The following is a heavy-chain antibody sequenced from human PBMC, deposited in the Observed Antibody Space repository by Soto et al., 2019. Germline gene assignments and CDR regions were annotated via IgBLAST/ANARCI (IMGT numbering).Heavy chain of an antibody. J-gene: IGHJ6*02. CDR2: ISYDGTNK. CDR3: TRDRRPSYYYAMDV. CDR1: GFTFKNYA. V-gene: IGHV3-30-3*01. Sequence: QVQLVESGGGVVQPGRSLRLSCAASGFTFKNYAMHWVRQAPGKGLEWVAVISYDGTNKYYADSVKGRFTISRDNSKSTLDLQLNRLSVGDTAVYYCTRDRRPSYYYAMDVWGQGTTVIVSS.